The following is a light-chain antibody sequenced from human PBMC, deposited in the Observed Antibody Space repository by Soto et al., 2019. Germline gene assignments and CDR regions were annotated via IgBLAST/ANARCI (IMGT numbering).Light chain of an antibody. Sequence: EIVMTQSPATLSVSPGERATLSCRASQSVSSNLAWYQQKPGQAPRLLIYGASTGATGIPARFSGSGSGTEFTLTISSLQSEDFAVYYCQQYTNWPPQYTFGQGTKLEIK. CDR2: GAS. V-gene: IGKV3-15*01. J-gene: IGKJ2*01. CDR3: QQYTNWPPQYT. CDR1: QSVSSN.